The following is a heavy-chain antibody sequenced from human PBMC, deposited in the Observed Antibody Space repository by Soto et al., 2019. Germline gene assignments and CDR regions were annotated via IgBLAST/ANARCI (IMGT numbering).Heavy chain of an antibody. CDR1: GASISSVNW. CDR3: ARHGHNIYGFDV. Sequence: QVQPQESGPGLVKPSDTLSLTCAVSGASISSVNWWSWVRQSPGKGLEWIGEMHPSGSTNYNPAPKSRVTVSMDKSRNQFSLKMYSVAAADTGVYFCARHGHNIYGFDVWGRGTTVTVSS. CDR2: MHPSGST. J-gene: IGHJ6*02. D-gene: IGHD1-1*01. V-gene: IGHV4-4*02.